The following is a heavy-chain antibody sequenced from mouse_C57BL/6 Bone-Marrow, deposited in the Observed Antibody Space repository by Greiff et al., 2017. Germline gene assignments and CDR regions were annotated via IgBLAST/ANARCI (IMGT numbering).Heavy chain of an antibody. CDR1: GYAFSSSW. J-gene: IGHJ2*01. CDR3: ARNGCFLFDY. V-gene: IGHV1-82*01. Sequence: VKLQESGPELVKPGASVKISCKASGYAFSSSWMNWVKQRPGKGLEWIGRIYPGDGDTNYNGKFKGKATLTADKSSSTAYMQLSSLTSEDSAVYVCARNGCFLFDYWGQGTTLTVSS. CDR2: IYPGDGDT. D-gene: IGHD2-2*01.